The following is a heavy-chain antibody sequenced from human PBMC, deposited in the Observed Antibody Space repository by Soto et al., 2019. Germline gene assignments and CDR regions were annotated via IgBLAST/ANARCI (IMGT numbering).Heavy chain of an antibody. CDR3: ARDRGGYCSGGSCSEAWFDP. J-gene: IGHJ5*02. D-gene: IGHD2-15*01. CDR2: INSGNGYT. Sequence: QFQLVQSGAEEKRPGASVKISCKASGYTFSSYPIHWVRQAPGHRLAWMGWINSGNGYTKYSQKFQARVSITRDTSAGTADMQRSSLRSEDTAVYYCARDRGGYCSGGSCSEAWFDPWGQRTLVNVSS. CDR1: GYTFSSYP. V-gene: IGHV1-3*05.